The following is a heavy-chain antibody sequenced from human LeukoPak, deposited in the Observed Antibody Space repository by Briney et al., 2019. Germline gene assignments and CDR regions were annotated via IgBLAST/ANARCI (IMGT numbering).Heavy chain of an antibody. CDR2: IYDSGST. CDR1: GGSFSGYY. V-gene: IGHV4-59*08. Sequence: PSETLSLTCAVYGGSFSGYYWSWIRQPPGKGLEWIGHIYDSGSTNYNPSLKSRVTISVDTSKNQFSLKVSSVTAADTAVYYCARLARGRWFDPWGQGTLVTVSS. J-gene: IGHJ5*02. D-gene: IGHD6-6*01. CDR3: ARLARGRWFDP.